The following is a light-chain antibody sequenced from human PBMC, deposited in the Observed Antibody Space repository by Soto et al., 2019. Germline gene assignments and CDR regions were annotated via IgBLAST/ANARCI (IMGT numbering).Light chain of an antibody. J-gene: IGKJ2*01. CDR1: QSVSNNY. CDR3: QQYGSSPYT. Sequence: EIVLTQSPGTLSLSPGERATLSCRASQSVSNNYLAWYQQKPGQAPRLVVYGASRRATGIPDRFSGSGSGTDFSLTISRLEPEDFALYYCQQYGSSPYTFGQGTKLEIK. V-gene: IGKV3-20*01. CDR2: GAS.